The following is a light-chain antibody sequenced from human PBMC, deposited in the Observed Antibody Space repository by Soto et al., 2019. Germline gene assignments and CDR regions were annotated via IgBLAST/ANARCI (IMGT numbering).Light chain of an antibody. CDR3: QSYDSSLSGHYV. J-gene: IGLJ1*01. CDR2: GNS. Sequence: QSVLTQPPSVSGAPGQRVTISCTGSSSNIGAGYDVHWYQQLPGTAPKLLIYGNSNRPSGVPDRFSGSKSGTSASLAITGLQVEDEADYYCQSYDSSLSGHYVFGTGTKVTVL. V-gene: IGLV1-40*01. CDR1: SSNIGAGYD.